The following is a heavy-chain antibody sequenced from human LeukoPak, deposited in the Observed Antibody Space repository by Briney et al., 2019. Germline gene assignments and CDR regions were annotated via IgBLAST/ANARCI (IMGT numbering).Heavy chain of an antibody. CDR2: IIPVFRTA. V-gene: IGHV1-69*06. Sequence: GASLKVSCKASGDTFRRYSISWVRQAPGQGLEWLGGIIPVFRTANYAQKFQGRVTITADKSTTTAYMELRSLRSEDTAIYYCARGEAADVTSFDSWGQGTQVTVSS. J-gene: IGHJ4*02. CDR3: ARGEAADVTSFDS. CDR1: GDTFRRYS. D-gene: IGHD6-13*01.